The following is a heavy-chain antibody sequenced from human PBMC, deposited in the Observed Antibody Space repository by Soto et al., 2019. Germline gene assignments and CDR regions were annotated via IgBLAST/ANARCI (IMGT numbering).Heavy chain of an antibody. CDR1: GGSISSGGYY. CDR2: IYYSGST. D-gene: IGHD5-12*01. V-gene: IGHV4-31*03. Sequence: SETLSLTCTVSGGSISSGGYYWSWIRQHPGKGLEWIGYIYYSGSTYYNPSLKSRVTISVDTSKNQFSLKLSSVTAADTAVYYCARDHSGYDWRPYGMDVWGQGTTVTVYS. CDR3: ARDHSGYDWRPYGMDV. J-gene: IGHJ6*02.